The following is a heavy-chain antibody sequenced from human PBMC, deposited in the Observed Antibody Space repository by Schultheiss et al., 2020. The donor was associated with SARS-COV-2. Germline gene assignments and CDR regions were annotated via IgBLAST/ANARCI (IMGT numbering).Heavy chain of an antibody. J-gene: IGHJ5*02. CDR2: ISAHNGNT. D-gene: IGHD2-15*01. Sequence: ASVKVSCKASGYTFTSYGISWVRQAPGQGLEWMGWISAHNGNTNYAQKLQGRVTMTTDTSTSTAYMELRSLRSEDTAVYYCASRCSGGSCQAYNWFDPWGQGTLVTVSS. CDR1: GYTFTSYG. CDR3: ASRCSGGSCQAYNWFDP. V-gene: IGHV1-18*01.